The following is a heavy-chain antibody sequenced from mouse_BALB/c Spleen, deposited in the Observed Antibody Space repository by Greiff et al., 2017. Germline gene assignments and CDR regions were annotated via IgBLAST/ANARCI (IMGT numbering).Heavy chain of an antibody. CDR3: ARSFYYGYDG. D-gene: IGHD2-2*01. V-gene: IGHV1-7*01. CDR2: INPSTGYT. CDR1: GYTFTSYW. J-gene: IGHJ3*01. Sequence: VQGVESGAELAKPGASVKMSCKASGYTFTSYWMHWVKQRPGQGLEWIGYINPSTGYTEYNQKFKDKATLTADKSSSTAYMQLSSLTSEDSAVYYCARSFYYGYDGWGQGTLVTVSA.